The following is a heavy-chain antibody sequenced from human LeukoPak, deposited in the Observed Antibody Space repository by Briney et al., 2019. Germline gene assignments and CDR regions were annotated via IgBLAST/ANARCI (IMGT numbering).Heavy chain of an antibody. D-gene: IGHD4-17*01. V-gene: IGHV3-66*01. CDR1: GFTFSDYY. CDR2: IYSGGST. J-gene: IGHJ6*02. Sequence: PGRSLRLSCAASGFTFSDYYLTWVRQAPGKGLEWVSIIYSGGSTYYADSVKGRFTISRDNSKNTLYLQMNSLRPEDTAVYYCAGYGDYGDYYYYSGMDVWGRGTTVTVSS. CDR3: AGYGDYGDYYYYSGMDV.